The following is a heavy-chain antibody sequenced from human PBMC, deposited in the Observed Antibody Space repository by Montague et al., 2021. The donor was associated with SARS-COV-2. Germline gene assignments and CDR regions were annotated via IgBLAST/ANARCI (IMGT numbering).Heavy chain of an antibody. CDR3: TSGREGNYNVTDV. J-gene: IGHJ6*02. CDR2: TYYRSKWYN. CDR1: GDSVSSNSAT. Sequence: CAISGDSVSSNSATWNWVRQSPSRGLEWLGRTYYRSKWYNDYAVSVRGRVTINPDTSKNQFPLQLNSVTPEDTAIYYCTSGREGNYNVTDVWGQGTTVTVSS. V-gene: IGHV6-1*01. D-gene: IGHD1-1*01.